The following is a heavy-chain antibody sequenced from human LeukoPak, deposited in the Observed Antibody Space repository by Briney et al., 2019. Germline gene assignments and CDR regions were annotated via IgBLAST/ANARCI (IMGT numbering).Heavy chain of an antibody. J-gene: IGHJ4*02. V-gene: IGHV3-30*18. CDR2: ISYDGSNK. CDR3: AKAPGGVAAELDY. Sequence: PGRSLRLSCAASGFTFSSYGVHWVRQAPGKGLEWVAVISYDGSNKYYADSVKGRFTISRDNSKNTLYLQMNSLRAEDTAVYYCAKAPGGVAAELDYWGQGTLVTVSS. CDR1: GFTFSSYG. D-gene: IGHD6-13*01.